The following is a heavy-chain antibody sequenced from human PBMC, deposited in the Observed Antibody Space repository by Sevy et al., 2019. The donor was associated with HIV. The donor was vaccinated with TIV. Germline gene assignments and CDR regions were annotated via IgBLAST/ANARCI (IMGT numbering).Heavy chain of an antibody. Sequence: SETLFLTCAVSGYSISSGYYWGWIRQPPGKGLEWIGSIYHSGSTYYNPSLKSRVTISVETSKNQFSLKLSSVTAADTAVYYCARMGLPYYYFDYWGQGTLVTVSS. CDR3: ARMGLPYYYFDY. CDR1: GYSISSGYY. J-gene: IGHJ4*02. D-gene: IGHD1-26*01. CDR2: IYHSGST. V-gene: IGHV4-38-2*01.